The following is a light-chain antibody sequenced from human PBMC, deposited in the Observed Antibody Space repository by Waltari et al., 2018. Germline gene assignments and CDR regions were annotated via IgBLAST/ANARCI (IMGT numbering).Light chain of an antibody. CDR3: KSRDNSGNHLV. J-gene: IGLJ3*02. V-gene: IGLV3-19*01. CDR1: SLRTSY. Sequence: SSELTQDPAVSVALGQTVRITCQGDSLRTSYASWYQQKPGQAPVLVMYGKNNRPSGIPDRFSGSSSGNTGSLTITGAQAEDEADYYCKSRDNSGNHLVFGGGTKLTVL. CDR2: GKN.